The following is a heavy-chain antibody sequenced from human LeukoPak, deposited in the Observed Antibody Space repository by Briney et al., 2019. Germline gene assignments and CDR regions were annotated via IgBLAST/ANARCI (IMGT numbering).Heavy chain of an antibody. CDR2: ISGSGYST. V-gene: IGHV3-23*01. CDR3: AKVEDYSGSGRN. Sequence: PGGSLRLSCAAAGFTFSSYAMSWVRQAPGKGLEWVSGISGSGYSTYYADSVKGRFTISRDNSKNTLYLQMNSLRAEDTAVYYCAKVEDYSGSGRNWGQGTLVTVSS. CDR1: GFTFSSYA. J-gene: IGHJ4*02. D-gene: IGHD3-10*01.